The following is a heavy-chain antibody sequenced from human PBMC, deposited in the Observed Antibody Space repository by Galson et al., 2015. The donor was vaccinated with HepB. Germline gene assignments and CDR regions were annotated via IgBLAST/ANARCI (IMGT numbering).Heavy chain of an antibody. D-gene: IGHD3-22*01. Sequence: SVKVSCKASGGTFSSYAISWVRQAPGQGLEWMGGIIPIFGIANYAQKFQGRVTITADESTSTAYMELSSLRSEDTAVYYCARDPPDYYDSSHEGVDYWGQGTLVTVSS. J-gene: IGHJ4*02. V-gene: IGHV1-69*13. CDR1: GGTFSSYA. CDR3: ARDPPDYYDSSHEGVDY. CDR2: IIPIFGIA.